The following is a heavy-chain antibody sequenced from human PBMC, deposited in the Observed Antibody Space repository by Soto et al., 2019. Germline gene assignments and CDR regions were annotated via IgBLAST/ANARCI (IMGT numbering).Heavy chain of an antibody. D-gene: IGHD6-13*01. CDR2: INSDGSST. Sequence: GSLRLSCAASVFTFSSYWMHWVRQAPGKGLVWVSRINSDGSSTSYADSVKGRFTISRDNAKNTLYLQMNSLRAEDTAVYYCASGPRGSSWQTGGFDPWGQGTLVTVSS. CDR3: ASGPRGSSWQTGGFDP. CDR1: VFTFSSYW. V-gene: IGHV3-74*01. J-gene: IGHJ5*02.